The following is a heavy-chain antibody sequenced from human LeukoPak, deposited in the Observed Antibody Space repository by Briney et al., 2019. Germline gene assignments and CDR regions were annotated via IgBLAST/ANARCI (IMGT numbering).Heavy chain of an antibody. CDR1: GGSISTSSYY. V-gene: IGHV4-39*07. Sequence: SETLSLTCTVSGGSISTSSYYWGWVRQPPGKGLEWIGNIFYSGSTYYSPSLKSRVTISLDTSRNQFSLKLNSVTAADTAVYHCANYGVVLATYGSPSPFVHWGQGTLVTVSS. CDR3: ANYGVVLATYGSPSPFVH. J-gene: IGHJ4*02. D-gene: IGHD3-16*01. CDR2: IFYSGST.